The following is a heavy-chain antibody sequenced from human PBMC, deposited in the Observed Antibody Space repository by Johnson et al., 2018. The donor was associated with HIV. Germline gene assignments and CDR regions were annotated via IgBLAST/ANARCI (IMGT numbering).Heavy chain of an antibody. CDR2: IRWNIGST. CDR1: GFTFDDYA. J-gene: IGHJ3*02. Sequence: EVQLVESGGGLVQPGRSLRLSCAASGFTFDDYAMHWVRQAPGKGLEWVSGIRWNIGSTCYADSVKRPFTISRDNAKNSLSLQMNSLRAEDTGLYYCAKDREFRVTREGVAFDIWGQGTMVTVSS. D-gene: IGHD4-23*01. V-gene: IGHV3-9*01. CDR3: AKDREFRVTREGVAFDI.